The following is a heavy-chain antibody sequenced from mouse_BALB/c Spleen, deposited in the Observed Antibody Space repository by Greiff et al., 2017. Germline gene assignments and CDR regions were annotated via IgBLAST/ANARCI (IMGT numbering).Heavy chain of an antibody. J-gene: IGHJ3*01. Sequence: ESGPGLVKPSQSLSLTCSVTGYSITGGYYWNWIRQFPGNKLEWMGYISYDGSNNYNPSLKNRISITRDTSKNQFFLKLNSVTTEDTATYYCARGGGNYGWFAYWGQGTLVTVSA. D-gene: IGHD2-1*01. CDR2: ISYDGSN. CDR1: GYSITGGYY. CDR3: ARGGGNYGWFAY. V-gene: IGHV3-6*02.